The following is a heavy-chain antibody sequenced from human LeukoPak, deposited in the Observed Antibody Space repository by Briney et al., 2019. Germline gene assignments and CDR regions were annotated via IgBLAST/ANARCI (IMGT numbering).Heavy chain of an antibody. CDR2: MNPNSGNT. J-gene: IGHJ4*02. Sequence: ASVKVSCKASGYTFTSYAMNWVRQATGQGLEWMGWMNPNSGNTGYAQKFQGRVTITRNTSISTAYMELSSLRSEDTAVYYCARRRARGMYYFDYWGQGTLVTVSS. CDR3: ARRRARGMYYFDY. V-gene: IGHV1-8*03. CDR1: GYTFTSYA. D-gene: IGHD6-6*01.